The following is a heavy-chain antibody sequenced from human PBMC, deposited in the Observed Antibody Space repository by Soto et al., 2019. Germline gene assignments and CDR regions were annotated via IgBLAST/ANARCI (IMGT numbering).Heavy chain of an antibody. V-gene: IGHV3-33*01. CDR1: GFTFSSYG. D-gene: IGHD6-6*01. Sequence: QVQLVESGGGVVQPGRSLRLSCAASGFTFSSYGMHWVRQAPGKGLEWVAVIWYDGSNKYYADSVKGRCTISRDNSKNTRYLQMNSLRAEDTAVYYCARGRNSSSRLFDPWGQGTLVTVSS. CDR3: ARGRNSSSRLFDP. J-gene: IGHJ5*02. CDR2: IWYDGSNK.